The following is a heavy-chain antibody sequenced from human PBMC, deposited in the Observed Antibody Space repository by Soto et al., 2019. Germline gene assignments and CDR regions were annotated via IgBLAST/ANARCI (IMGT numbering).Heavy chain of an antibody. CDR2: INPSGGST. D-gene: IGHD2-21*01. CDR1: GYIFTRYY. V-gene: IGHV1-46*01. CDR3: ARAGRVVGAFDI. Sequence: ASVKVSCKASGYIFTRYYMHRVRQAPGQGLEWMGIINPSGGSTSYAQKFQGRVTMTRDTSTSTVYMELSSLRSEDTAVYYCARAGRVVGAFDIWGQGTMVTVSS. J-gene: IGHJ3*02.